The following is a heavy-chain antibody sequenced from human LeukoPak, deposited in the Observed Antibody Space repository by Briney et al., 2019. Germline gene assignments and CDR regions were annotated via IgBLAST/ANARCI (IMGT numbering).Heavy chain of an antibody. J-gene: IGHJ5*02. D-gene: IGHD3-22*01. CDR2: INSDGINT. Sequence: GGSLRLSCAASGFTFSNYWMHWVRQAPGKGLVLVSRINSDGINTSYADSVKGRFTISRDNAKNTPNLQMNSLRAEDTAGYYCARNLGQYYDTSDNWFDPWGQGTLVTVSS. CDR3: ARNLGQYYDTSDNWFDP. V-gene: IGHV3-74*01. CDR1: GFTFSNYW.